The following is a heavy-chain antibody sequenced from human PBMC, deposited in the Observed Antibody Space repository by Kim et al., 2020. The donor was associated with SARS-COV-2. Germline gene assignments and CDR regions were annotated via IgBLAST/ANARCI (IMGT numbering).Heavy chain of an antibody. CDR3: ARAPPLYGGNPTDAFDI. Sequence: SETLSLTCAVSGGSISSSNWWSWVRQPPGKGLEWIGEIYHSGSTNYNPSLKSRVTISVDKSKNQFSLKLSSVTAADTAVYYCARAPPLYGGNPTDAFDIWGQGTMVTVSS. J-gene: IGHJ3*02. CDR2: IYHSGST. CDR1: GGSISSSNW. D-gene: IGHD2-15*01. V-gene: IGHV4-4*02.